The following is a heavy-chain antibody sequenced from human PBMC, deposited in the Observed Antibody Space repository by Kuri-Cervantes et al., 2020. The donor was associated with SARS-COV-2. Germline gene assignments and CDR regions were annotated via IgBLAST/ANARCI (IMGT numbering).Heavy chain of an antibody. Sequence: GGSLRLSCAASGFTVSSNYMSWVRQAPGKGLEWVSVIYSGGSTYYADSVKGRFTISRDNSKNTLYLQMNSLRAEDTAVYYCARDSPYQLLDPVASDAFDIWGQGTMVTVSS. CDR2: IYSGGST. CDR1: GFTVSSNY. D-gene: IGHD2-2*02. V-gene: IGHV3-53*01. J-gene: IGHJ3*02. CDR3: ARDSPYQLLDPVASDAFDI.